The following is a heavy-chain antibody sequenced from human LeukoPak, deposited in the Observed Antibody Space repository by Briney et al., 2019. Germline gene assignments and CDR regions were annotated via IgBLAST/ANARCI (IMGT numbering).Heavy chain of an antibody. CDR3: AKVLTGSQDY. V-gene: IGHV3-23*01. CDR2: ISGGIT. CDR1: GFTFSSYV. J-gene: IGHJ4*02. D-gene: IGHD7-27*01. Sequence: GGSLRLSCAASGFTFSSYVMAWVRQAPGKGLEWVSAISGGITSFADSVKGRFTLSRDNSKNTLSLQMNSLRPEDTAVYFCAKVLTGSQDYWGQGTLVTVSS.